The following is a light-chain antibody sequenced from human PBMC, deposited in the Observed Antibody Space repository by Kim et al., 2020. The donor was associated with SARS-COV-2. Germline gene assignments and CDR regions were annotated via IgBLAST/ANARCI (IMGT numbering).Light chain of an antibody. CDR1: SSDVGVYNY. CDR3: CSYTTISTFV. Sequence: GQSITISCTGTSSDVGVYNYVSWYQQYPGKVPKLIIYDVNKRPSGVSQRFSGSKSGNTASLTISGLQAEDEADYYCCSYTTISTFVFGVGTQLTVL. CDR2: DVN. V-gene: IGLV2-14*03. J-gene: IGLJ7*01.